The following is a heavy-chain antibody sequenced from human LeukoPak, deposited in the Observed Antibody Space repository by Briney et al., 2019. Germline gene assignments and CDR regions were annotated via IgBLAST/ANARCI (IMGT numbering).Heavy chain of an antibody. J-gene: IGHJ4*02. D-gene: IGHD2-2*01. CDR3: AKYWVVPAAPFDY. CDR2: ISGSGGST. V-gene: IGHV3-23*01. CDR1: GFTFSSYA. Sequence: PGGSLRLSCAASGFTFSSYAMSWVRQALGKGLERVSAISGSGGSTYYADSVKGRFTISRDNSKNTLYLQMNSLRAEDTAVYYCAKYWVVPAAPFDYWGQGTLVTVSS.